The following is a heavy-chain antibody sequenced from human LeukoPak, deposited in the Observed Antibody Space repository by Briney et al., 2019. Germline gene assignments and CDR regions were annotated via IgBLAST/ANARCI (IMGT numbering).Heavy chain of an antibody. J-gene: IGHJ4*02. CDR2: MNPNSGNT. V-gene: IGHV1-8*01. CDR1: GYTFTSYD. CDR3: AGVVGATNPFDY. Sequence: ASVKVSCKASGYTFTSYDINWVRQATGQGLEWMGWMNPNSGNTGYAQKFQGRVTMTRDTSISTAYMELSRLRSDDTAVYYCAGVVGATNPFDYWGQGTLVTVSS. D-gene: IGHD1-26*01.